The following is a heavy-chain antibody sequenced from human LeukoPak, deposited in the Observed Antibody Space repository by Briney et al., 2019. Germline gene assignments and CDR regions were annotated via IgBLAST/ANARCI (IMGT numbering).Heavy chain of an antibody. V-gene: IGHV3-21*04. Sequence: PGGSLRLSCAASGFTFSSYSMNWVRQAPGKGLEWVSSISSSSSYIYYADSVKGRFTISRDNAKNSLYLQMNSLRAEDTAVYYCAKVPRYCSGGSCFYFDYWGQGTLVTVSS. CDR2: ISSSSSYI. CDR3: AKVPRYCSGGSCFYFDY. CDR1: GFTFSSYS. J-gene: IGHJ4*02. D-gene: IGHD2-15*01.